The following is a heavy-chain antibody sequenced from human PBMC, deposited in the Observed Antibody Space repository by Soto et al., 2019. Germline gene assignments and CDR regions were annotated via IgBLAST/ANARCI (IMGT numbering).Heavy chain of an antibody. D-gene: IGHD3-10*01. CDR2: INHSGST. V-gene: IGHV4-30-2*06. Sequence: SETLSLTCSVSGASIYNGGYFWSWIRQSPGKGLEWIGEINHSGSTNYNPSLKSRVTISVDRSKNQFSLKLSSVTAADTAVYYCARENNVLPGGYFDYWGQGTLVTVSS. J-gene: IGHJ4*02. CDR3: ARENNVLPGGYFDY. CDR1: GASIYNGGYF.